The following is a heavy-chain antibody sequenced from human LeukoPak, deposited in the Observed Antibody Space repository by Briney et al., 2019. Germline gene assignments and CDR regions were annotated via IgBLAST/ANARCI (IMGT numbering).Heavy chain of an antibody. V-gene: IGHV1-8*01. CDR2: MNPNSGNT. CDR3: ARRNTAMVAGLDY. CDR1: GYTFTTYD. Sequence: ASVKVSCKASGYTFTTYDINWVRQAAGQGLEWMGWMNPNSGNTGYAQKFQGRVTMTRNTSISTAFMELSGLRSEDTAVYFCARRNTAMVAGLDYWGQGSLVTVSS. J-gene: IGHJ4*02. D-gene: IGHD5-18*01.